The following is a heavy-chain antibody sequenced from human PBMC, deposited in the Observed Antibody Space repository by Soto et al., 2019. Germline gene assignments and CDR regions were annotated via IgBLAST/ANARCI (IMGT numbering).Heavy chain of an antibody. V-gene: IGHV3-33*01. CDR1: GFTFSSYG. CDR3: ARDWRPYYDILNGPPIRGWFDP. CDR2: IWYDGSNK. Sequence: PGGSLRLSCAASGFTFSSYGMHWVRQAPGKGLEWVAVIWYDGSNKYYADSVKGRFTISRDNSKNTLYLQMNSLRAEDTAVYYCARDWRPYYDILNGPPIRGWFDPWGQGTLVTVSS. J-gene: IGHJ5*02. D-gene: IGHD3-9*01.